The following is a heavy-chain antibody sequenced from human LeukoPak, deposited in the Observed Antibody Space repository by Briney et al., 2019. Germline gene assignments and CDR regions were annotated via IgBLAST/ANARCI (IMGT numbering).Heavy chain of an antibody. CDR3: ARRRYNWNAIDY. CDR2: ISSSGSTI. Sequence: PGGSLRLSCAASGFTFSDFYMSWIRQAPGKGLEWVSYISSSGSTIYYADSVKGRFTISRDNAKNSLYLQMNSLRAEDTAVYYCARRRYNWNAIDYWGQGTTVTVSS. J-gene: IGHJ4*03. CDR1: GFTFSDFY. D-gene: IGHD1-20*01. V-gene: IGHV3-11*01.